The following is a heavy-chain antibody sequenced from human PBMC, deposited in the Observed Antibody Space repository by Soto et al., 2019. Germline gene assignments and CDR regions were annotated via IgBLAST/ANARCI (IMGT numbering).Heavy chain of an antibody. CDR3: ARDLSATGYDFWSGYYLLSGTLDY. D-gene: IGHD3-3*01. Sequence: ASVKVSCKASGYTFTSYAKHWVRQAPGQRLEWMGWINAGNGNTKYSQKFQGRVTITRDTSASTAYMELSSLRSEDTAVYYCARDLSATGYDFWSGYYLLSGTLDYWGQGTLVTVSS. V-gene: IGHV1-3*01. CDR1: GYTFTSYA. CDR2: INAGNGNT. J-gene: IGHJ4*02.